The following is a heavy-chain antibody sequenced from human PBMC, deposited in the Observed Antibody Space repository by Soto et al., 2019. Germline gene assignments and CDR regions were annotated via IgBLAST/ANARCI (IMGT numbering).Heavy chain of an antibody. CDR3: ASLGFGSSSGAFDI. CDR2: IYSSGRS. V-gene: IGHV4-4*08. D-gene: IGHD6-6*01. J-gene: IGHJ3*02. CDR1: GDSSSSDY. Sequence: SETLSLTCTVSGDSSSSDYWSWSWIRQSRGKGLEWIGYIYSSGRSNYNPSLNSRVTMSVVTSKNQFSLKLSSVTAADTAVYYCASLGFGSSSGAFDIWGHGTKVTVSS.